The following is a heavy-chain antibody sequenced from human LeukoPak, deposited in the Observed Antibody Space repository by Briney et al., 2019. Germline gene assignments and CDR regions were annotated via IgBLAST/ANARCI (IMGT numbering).Heavy chain of an antibody. CDR3: ARVVTSPPLFVIDY. Sequence: RGSLRLSCAASGFTFSSYSMNWVRQAPGKGLEWVSSISSSSSYIYYADSVKGRFTISRDNAKNSPYLQMNSLRAEDTAVYYCARVVTSPPLFVIDYWGQGTLVTVSS. J-gene: IGHJ4*02. V-gene: IGHV3-21*01. D-gene: IGHD2-2*01. CDR2: ISSSSSYI. CDR1: GFTFSSYS.